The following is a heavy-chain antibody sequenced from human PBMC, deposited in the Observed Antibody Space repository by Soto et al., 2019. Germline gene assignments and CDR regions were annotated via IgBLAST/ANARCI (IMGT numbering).Heavy chain of an antibody. Sequence: TSETLSLTCTVSGGSISSGGYYWSWIRQHPGKGLEWIGYIYYSGSTYYNPSLKSRVTISVDTSKNQFSLKPSSVTAADTAVYYCERDRGHYFDYWGQGTLVTVSS. V-gene: IGHV4-31*03. J-gene: IGHJ4*02. CDR3: ERDRGHYFDY. D-gene: IGHD3-10*01. CDR1: GGSISSGGYY. CDR2: IYYSGST.